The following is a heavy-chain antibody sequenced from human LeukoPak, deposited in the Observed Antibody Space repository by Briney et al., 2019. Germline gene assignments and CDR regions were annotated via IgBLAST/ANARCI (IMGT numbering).Heavy chain of an antibody. J-gene: IGHJ6*03. Sequence: ASVTVSCQASGGTFSSYAISWVRQAPGQGLEWMGRIIPIFGTANYAQKFQGRVTITADESTSTAYMELSSLRSEDTAVYYCASADDYSNYGKYEYYYYYYYMDVWGKGTTVTVSS. V-gene: IGHV1-69*13. CDR3: ASADDYSNYGKYEYYYYYYYMDV. CDR2: IIPIFGTA. D-gene: IGHD4-11*01. CDR1: GGTFSSYA.